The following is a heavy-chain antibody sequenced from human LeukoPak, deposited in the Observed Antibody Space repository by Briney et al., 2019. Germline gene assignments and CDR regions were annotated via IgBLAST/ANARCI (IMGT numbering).Heavy chain of an antibody. Sequence: GGSLRLSCAASGFTFSSYAMHWVRQASGKGLEWVAVISYDGSNKYYADSVKGRFTISRDNSKNTLYLQMNSLRAEDTAVYYCARDFYDSSGYYYSEYFQHWGQGTLVTVSS. J-gene: IGHJ1*01. CDR3: ARDFYDSSGYYYSEYFQH. CDR1: GFTFSSYA. D-gene: IGHD3-22*01. V-gene: IGHV3-30-3*01. CDR2: ISYDGSNK.